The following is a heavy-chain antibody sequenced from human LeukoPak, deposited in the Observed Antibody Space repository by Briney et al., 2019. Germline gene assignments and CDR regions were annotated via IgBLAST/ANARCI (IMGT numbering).Heavy chain of an antibody. J-gene: IGHJ4*02. CDR3: ARQVDSSGYYLDY. D-gene: IGHD3-22*01. V-gene: IGHV5-51*01. CDR1: GYSFTSYW. Sequence: GESLKISCKGSGYSFTSYWIGWVRQMPGKGLEWMGIIYPGDSDTRYSPSFQGQVTISADKSISTAYLQWSSLKPSDTAMYYCARQVDSSGYYLDYWGQGTLVTVSS. CDR2: IYPGDSDT.